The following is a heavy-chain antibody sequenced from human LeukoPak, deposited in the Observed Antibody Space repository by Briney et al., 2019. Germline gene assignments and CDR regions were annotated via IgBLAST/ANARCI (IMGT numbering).Heavy chain of an antibody. CDR2: IRDKANSYAT. V-gene: IGHV3-73*01. D-gene: IGHD3-22*01. CDR3: TRWYYDDAFDI. Sequence: GGSLRLSCAASGFSFSASSVHWVRQASGKGLEWVGRIRDKANSYATAYGASVKGRFTISRDDSKNMAYLQMNSLKTEDTAVYYCTRWYYDDAFDIWDQGTVVTVSS. CDR1: GFSFSASS. J-gene: IGHJ3*02.